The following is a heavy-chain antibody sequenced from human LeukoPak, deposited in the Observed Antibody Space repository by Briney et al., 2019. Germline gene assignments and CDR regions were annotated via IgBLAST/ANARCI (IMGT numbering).Heavy chain of an antibody. J-gene: IGHJ4*02. Sequence: ASVKVSCKASGYTLTSYYMHWVRQAPGQGLEWMGIINPSGGSTSYAQKFQGRVTMTRDTSTSTVYMELSSLRSEDTAVYYCARRSSGGYGSPYFDYWGQGTLVTVSS. CDR1: GYTLTSYY. V-gene: IGHV1-46*01. D-gene: IGHD3-22*01. CDR2: INPSGGST. CDR3: ARRSSGGYGSPYFDY.